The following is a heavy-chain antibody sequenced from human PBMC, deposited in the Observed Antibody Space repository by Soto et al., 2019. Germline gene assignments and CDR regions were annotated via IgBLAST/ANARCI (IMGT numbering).Heavy chain of an antibody. CDR3: ASQRDGYSIDY. Sequence: DTLSLTCSVSGDSITNTTYYWDWIRQPPGKGLEWLGSVYKSGSTYYNPSLKSRVTVSVDTAKNQFSLELDSVTAADTAVYYCASQRDGYSIDYWGQGSLVTVSS. CDR2: VYKSGST. J-gene: IGHJ4*02. D-gene: IGHD4-4*01. V-gene: IGHV4-39*01. CDR1: GDSITNTTYY.